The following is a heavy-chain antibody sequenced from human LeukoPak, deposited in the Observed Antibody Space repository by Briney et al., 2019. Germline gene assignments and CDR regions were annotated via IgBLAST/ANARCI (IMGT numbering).Heavy chain of an antibody. V-gene: IGHV3-66*01. D-gene: IGHD6-13*01. Sequence: GGSLRLSCAASGFTFSSYEMNWVRQAPGKGLEWVSVIYSGGSTYYADSVKGRFTISRDNSKNTLYLQMNSLRAEDTAVYYCARYSSSWSYYMDVWGKGTTVTISS. J-gene: IGHJ6*03. CDR1: GFTFSSYE. CDR3: ARYSSSWSYYMDV. CDR2: IYSGGST.